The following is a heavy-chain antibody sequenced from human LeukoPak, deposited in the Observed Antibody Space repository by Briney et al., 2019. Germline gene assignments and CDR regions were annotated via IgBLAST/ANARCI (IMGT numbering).Heavy chain of an antibody. CDR1: GYTFTSYY. CDR3: ARDLFIATSGEGPGY. V-gene: IGHV1-46*01. J-gene: IGHJ4*02. Sequence: ASVRVSRKASGYTFTSYYIHWVRQAPGQGLEWMGIINPSGGSTTYAQKFQDRVTMTGDTSTSTVYMELSSLRSEDTAVYYCARDLFIATSGEGPGYWGQGTLVTVSS. D-gene: IGHD6-13*01. CDR2: INPSGGST.